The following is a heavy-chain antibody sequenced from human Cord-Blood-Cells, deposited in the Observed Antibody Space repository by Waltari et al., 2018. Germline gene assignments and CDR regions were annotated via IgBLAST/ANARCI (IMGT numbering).Heavy chain of an antibody. Sequence: QVQLVQSGAEVKKPGSSVKVSCKASGGTFSSYAISWVRQAPGQGLEWMGGIIPIFGTANDAQKFQGRVTITADESTSTAYMELSSLRSEDTAVYYCARDRTIFGVVRQNWFDPWGQGTLVTVSS. CDR3: ARDRTIFGVVRQNWFDP. CDR2: IIPIFGTA. J-gene: IGHJ5*02. V-gene: IGHV1-69*01. CDR1: GGTFSSYA. D-gene: IGHD3-3*01.